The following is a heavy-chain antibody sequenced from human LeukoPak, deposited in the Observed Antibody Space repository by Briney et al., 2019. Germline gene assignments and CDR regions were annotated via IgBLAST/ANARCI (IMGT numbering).Heavy chain of an antibody. CDR2: INHSGST. D-gene: IGHD2-2*01. CDR1: GGSFSGYY. V-gene: IGHV4-34*01. Sequence: SETLPLTCAVYGGSFSGYYWSWIRQPPGKGLEWIGEINHSGSTNYNPSLKSRVTISVDTSKNQFSLKLSSVTAADTAVYYCARYSSGPAAPPPNLHYYYYYMDVWGKGTTVTVSS. CDR3: ARYSSGPAAPPPNLHYYYYYMDV. J-gene: IGHJ6*03.